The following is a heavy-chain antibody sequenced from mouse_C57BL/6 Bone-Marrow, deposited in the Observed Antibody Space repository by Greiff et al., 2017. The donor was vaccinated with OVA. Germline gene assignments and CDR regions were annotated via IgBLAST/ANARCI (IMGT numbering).Heavy chain of an antibody. J-gene: IGHJ4*01. CDR2: IWSGGST. CDR3: ARMDYDGVFYYAMDY. Sequence: QVQLQQSGPGLVQPSQSLSITCTVSGFSLTSYGVHWVRQSPGKGLEWLGVIWSGGSTDYNAAFISRLSISKDNSKSQVFFKMNSLQADDTAIYYCARMDYDGVFYYAMDYWGQGTSATVSS. V-gene: IGHV2-2*01. D-gene: IGHD2-4*01. CDR1: GFSLTSYG.